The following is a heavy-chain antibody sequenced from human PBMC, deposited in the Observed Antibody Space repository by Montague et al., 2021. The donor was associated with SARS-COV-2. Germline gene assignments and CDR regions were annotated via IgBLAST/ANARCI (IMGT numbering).Heavy chain of an antibody. CDR3: ASRGAGWFGSNPERFDY. Sequence: SETLSLTCAVSGGSISSSNWWSWFRQPPGKGLEWIGEIYHCGITNYNPSLKSRVIISVDKSKNQFSLKLSSVTAADTAGHYSASRGAGWFGSNPERFDYWGQGNLVTVSS. CDR2: IYHCGIT. J-gene: IGHJ4*02. D-gene: IGHD3-10*01. V-gene: IGHV4-4*02. CDR1: GGSISSSNW.